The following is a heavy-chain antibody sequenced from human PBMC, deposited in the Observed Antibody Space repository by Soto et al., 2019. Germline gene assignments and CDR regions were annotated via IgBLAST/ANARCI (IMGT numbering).Heavy chain of an antibody. CDR1: GFTFSSYS. V-gene: IGHV3-21*01. CDR3: ARIIVVVPAASTDAFDI. J-gene: IGHJ3*02. D-gene: IGHD2-2*01. CDR2: ISSSSSYI. Sequence: SCAASGFTFSSYSMNWVRQAPGKGLEWVSSISSSSSYIYYADSVKGRFTISRDNAKNSLYLQMNSLRAEDTAVYYCARIIVVVPAASTDAFDIWGRGTMVTVSS.